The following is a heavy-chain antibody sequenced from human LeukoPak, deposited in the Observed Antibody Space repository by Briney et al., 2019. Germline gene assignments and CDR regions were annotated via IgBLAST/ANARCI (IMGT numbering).Heavy chain of an antibody. D-gene: IGHD3-22*01. CDR2: ISSSSSYI. V-gene: IGHV3-21*01. Sequence: PGGSLRLSCAASGFTFSSYSMNWVRQAPGKGLEWVSSISSSSSYIYYADPVKGRFTISRDNAKNSLYLQMNSLRAEDTAVYYCARDGYYYDSSGYFDAFDIWGQGTMVTVSS. J-gene: IGHJ3*02. CDR3: ARDGYYYDSSGYFDAFDI. CDR1: GFTFSSYS.